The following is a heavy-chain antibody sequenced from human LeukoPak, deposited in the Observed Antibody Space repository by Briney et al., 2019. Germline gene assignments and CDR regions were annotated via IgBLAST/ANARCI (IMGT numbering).Heavy chain of an antibody. J-gene: IGHJ5*02. Sequence: GGSLRLSCAASGFTFSTYAMSWVRQAPGKGLEWVSAISDSGDSTYYADSVKGRFTISRDNSRNTLYLQMNSLRAEDTAVYYCAKALEAVGTNWFDPRGKRTLVTVSS. D-gene: IGHD6-13*01. CDR2: ISDSGDST. CDR1: GFTFSTYA. CDR3: AKALEAVGTNWFDP. V-gene: IGHV3-23*01.